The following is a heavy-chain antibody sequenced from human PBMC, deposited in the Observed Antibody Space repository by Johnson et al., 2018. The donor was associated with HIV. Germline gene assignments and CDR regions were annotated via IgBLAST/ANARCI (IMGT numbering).Heavy chain of an antibody. CDR1: GFTFSSYD. CDR2: IGTAGDT. Sequence: VQLVESGGGLVQPGGSLRLSCAASGFTFSSYDMHWVRQATGKGLEWVSAIGTAGDTYYPGSVKGRFTISRENAKNSLYLQMNSLRAGDTAVYYCARANDLSAFDIWGHGTIVTVSS. V-gene: IGHV3-13*01. D-gene: IGHD1-1*01. J-gene: IGHJ3*02. CDR3: ARANDLSAFDI.